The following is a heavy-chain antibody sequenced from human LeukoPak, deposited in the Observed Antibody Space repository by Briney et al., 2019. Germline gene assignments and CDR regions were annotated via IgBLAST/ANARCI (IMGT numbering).Heavy chain of an antibody. D-gene: IGHD3-9*01. CDR2: INPKSGGR. V-gene: IGHV1-2*02. J-gene: IGHJ2*01. CDR3: ERDGEMYDDILPGYHLGWYFDL. CDR1: GYTFTGYF. Sequence: SVKVSCKPSGYTFTGYFMHWVRQAPGQGVEWMGWINPKSGGRDYAQRLQGRVTVTRDTSISTAYMELSRLTADDTAVYYGERDGEMYDDILPGYHLGWYFDLWGRGTLVTVSS.